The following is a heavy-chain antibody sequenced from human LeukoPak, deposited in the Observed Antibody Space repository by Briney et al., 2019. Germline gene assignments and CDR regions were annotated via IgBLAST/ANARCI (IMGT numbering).Heavy chain of an antibody. CDR1: GFSLTTSGMC. CDR2: IDWDDDK. Sequence: SGPALVKPSQTLTLTCTFSGFSLTTSGMCVSWIRQPPGKALEWLARIDWDDDKFYSTSLRTRLTISKDTSKNQVVLTMTNMDPVDTATYYCARFRRLPSSPHMDVWGQGTTVTVSS. D-gene: IGHD2-2*01. J-gene: IGHJ6*02. CDR3: ARFRRLPSSPHMDV. V-gene: IGHV2-70*17.